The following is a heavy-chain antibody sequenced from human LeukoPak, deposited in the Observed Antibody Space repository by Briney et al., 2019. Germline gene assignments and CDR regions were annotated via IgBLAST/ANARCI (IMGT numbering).Heavy chain of an antibody. CDR1: GFTLSSYS. D-gene: IGHD4-17*01. V-gene: IGHV3-48*01. Sequence: GGSLRLSCAASGFTLSSYSMNWVRQAPGKGLEWVSYISSSSSTIYYADSVKGRFTISRDNAKNSLYLQMNSLRAKDTAVYYCAGVLRSYYFDYWGQGTLVTVSS. CDR2: ISSSSSTI. CDR3: AGVLRSYYFDY. J-gene: IGHJ4*02.